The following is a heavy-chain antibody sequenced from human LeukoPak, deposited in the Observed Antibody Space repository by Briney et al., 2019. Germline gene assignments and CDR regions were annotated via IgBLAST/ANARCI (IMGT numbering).Heavy chain of an antibody. J-gene: IGHJ4*02. CDR1: GFTFSSYE. V-gene: IGHV3-21*05. Sequence: GGSLRLSCAASGFTFSSYEMNWVRQAPGKGLEWVSYISSSSSYKYYTDSVKGRFTISRDNAKNSLYLQMNSLRAEDTAVYYCARSAAGTYYWGQGTLVTVSS. CDR3: ARSAAGTYY. D-gene: IGHD1-1*01. CDR2: ISSSSSYK.